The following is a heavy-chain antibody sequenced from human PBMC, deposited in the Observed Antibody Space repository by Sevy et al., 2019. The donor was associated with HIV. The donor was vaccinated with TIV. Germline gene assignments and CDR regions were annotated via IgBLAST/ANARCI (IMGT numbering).Heavy chain of an antibody. Sequence: SETLSLTCTVSGGSITSLYWNWIRQPPGKGLEWIANIYYNGHINYNPSLMSRVTLSLDTSKNQFSRRLSSVTAADTAMYYCAGENAWGRGYSWGQGTLVTVSS. D-gene: IGHD1-26*01. CDR1: GGSITSLY. J-gene: IGHJ4*02. CDR3: AGENAWGRGYS. CDR2: IYYNGHI. V-gene: IGHV4-59*08.